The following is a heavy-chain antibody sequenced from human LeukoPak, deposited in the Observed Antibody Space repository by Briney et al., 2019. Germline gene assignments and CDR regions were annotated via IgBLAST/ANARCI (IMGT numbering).Heavy chain of an antibody. CDR3: VRDLVATIDHYYYGMDV. CDR2: IYNSVRT. V-gene: IGHV4-61*01. J-gene: IGHJ6*02. CDR1: GGSVSSGSYY. Sequence: PSETLSLTCIVSGGSVSSGSYYWSWIRQPPGKRLGWIGYIYNSVRTNYNPSLKSRVTISVDTSKNQLSLKLSSVTAADTAVYFCVRDLVATIDHYYYGMDVWGQGTTVTVSS. D-gene: IGHD5-12*01.